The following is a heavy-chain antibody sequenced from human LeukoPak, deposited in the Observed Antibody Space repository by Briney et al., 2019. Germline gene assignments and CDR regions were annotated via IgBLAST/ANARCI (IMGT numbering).Heavy chain of an antibody. V-gene: IGHV3-21*01. J-gene: IGHJ4*02. CDR2: ISSSSYI. CDR3: ARSLDVTTGSYLFDY. Sequence: GGSLRLSCAASGFTFSSYSMNWVRQAPGKGLEWVSSISSSSYIQYADSVKGRFTISRDNAKNSLYLQMNSLRAEDTAVYYCARSLDVTTGSYLFDYWGQGTLVTVSS. D-gene: IGHD3-10*01. CDR1: GFTFSSYS.